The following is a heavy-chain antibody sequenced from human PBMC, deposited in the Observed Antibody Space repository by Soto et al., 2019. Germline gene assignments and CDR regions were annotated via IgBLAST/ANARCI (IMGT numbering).Heavy chain of an antibody. J-gene: IGHJ4*02. V-gene: IGHV4-39*01. CDR2: IFYSVST. CDR1: GGSISSSNYY. Sequence: SETLSLTCTVSGGSISSSNYYWGWIRQPPGKELEWIGNIFYSVSTYYNPSLKSRFTISVDTSKNQFSLRLSSVTAADTAVYYCARGGRYNGYAAYFDYWGQGTLVTVSS. D-gene: IGHD5-12*01. CDR3: ARGGRYNGYAAYFDY.